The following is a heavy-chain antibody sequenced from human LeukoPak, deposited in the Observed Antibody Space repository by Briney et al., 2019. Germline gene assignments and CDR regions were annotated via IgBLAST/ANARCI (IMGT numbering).Heavy chain of an antibody. CDR1: GYTFTTYG. V-gene: IGHV1-18*01. D-gene: IGHD5-18*01. J-gene: IGHJ6*03. CDR3: ARVDTVNYYYYMDV. CDR2: ISTFNGHT. Sequence: ASVKVSCKASGYTFTTYGISWVRQAPGHGLEWMGWISTFNGHTNYAQSRQDRVTMATDTSTSTVYMELSSLISDDTAVYYCARVDTVNYYYYMDVWGKGTPVTVSS.